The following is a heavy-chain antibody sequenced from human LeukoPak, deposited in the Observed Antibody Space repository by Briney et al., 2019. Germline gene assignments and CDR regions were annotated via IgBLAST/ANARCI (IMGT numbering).Heavy chain of an antibody. J-gene: IGHJ6*03. V-gene: IGHV4-4*07. CDR1: GGSISSHY. CDR3: ARHDFWSGYYYMDV. CDR2: LYTGGST. Sequence: PSETLSLTCTVSGGSISSHYWSWIRQPAGKGLEWTGRLYTGGSTNYNPSLKSRVTMSVDTSKKQFSLKLSSVTAADTAVYYCARHDFWSGYYYMDVWGKGTTVTVSS. D-gene: IGHD3-3*01.